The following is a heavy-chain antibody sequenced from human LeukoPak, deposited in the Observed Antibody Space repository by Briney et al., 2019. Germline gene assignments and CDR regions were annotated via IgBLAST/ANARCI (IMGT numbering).Heavy chain of an antibody. J-gene: IGHJ4*02. V-gene: IGHV1-46*01. Sequence: ASVKVSCKASGYTFTSYYIHWVRQAPGQGLEWMGIINPSGGSTSYAQKFQGRVTMTRDTSTSTVYMELSSLRSEDTAVYYCARESQSYYYDSSGYTIYWGQGTLVTVSS. D-gene: IGHD3-22*01. CDR1: GYTFTSYY. CDR3: ARESQSYYYDSSGYTIY. CDR2: INPSGGST.